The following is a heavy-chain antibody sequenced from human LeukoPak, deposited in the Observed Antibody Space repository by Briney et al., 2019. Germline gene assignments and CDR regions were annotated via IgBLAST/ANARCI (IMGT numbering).Heavy chain of an antibody. Sequence: ASVKVSCKASGYTFTGYYMHWVRQAPGQGLEWMGGIIPIFGTANYAQKFQGRVTITADESTSTAYMELSSLRSEDTAVYYCARGRPNIVVVVAALFIPSGMDVWGQGTTVTVSS. V-gene: IGHV1-69*13. CDR1: GYTFTGYY. D-gene: IGHD2-15*01. J-gene: IGHJ6*02. CDR3: ARGRPNIVVVVAALFIPSGMDV. CDR2: IIPIFGTA.